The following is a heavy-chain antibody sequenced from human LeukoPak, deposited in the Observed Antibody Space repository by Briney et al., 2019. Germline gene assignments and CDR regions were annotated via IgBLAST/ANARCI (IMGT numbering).Heavy chain of an antibody. Sequence: GGSLRLSCAASGFTFSSYSMDWVRHAPGKGLEGQAVISYDGINKYYAYSVECRFSISRDNSKNTLYLQMNNLRTEDTAVYDCAREARRSGNDSKADYWGQGTLVTVSS. CDR2: ISYDGINK. D-gene: IGHD3-16*01. CDR3: AREARRSGNDSKADY. J-gene: IGHJ4*02. V-gene: IGHV3-30*03. CDR1: GFTFSSYS.